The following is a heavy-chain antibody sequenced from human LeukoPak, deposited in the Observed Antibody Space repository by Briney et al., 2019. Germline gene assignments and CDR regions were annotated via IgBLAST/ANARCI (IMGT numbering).Heavy chain of an antibody. CDR1: GYTLTVYY. Sequence: ASVKLSCKASGYTLTVYYMHWVRQAPGQGLEWMGWINPNSGGTNYAQKFQGRVTMTRDTSISTAYMELRRLRSDDTAVYYCASHSSSYHNFDYWGQGTLVTVSS. V-gene: IGHV1-2*02. D-gene: IGHD6-6*01. J-gene: IGHJ4*02. CDR2: INPNSGGT. CDR3: ASHSSSYHNFDY.